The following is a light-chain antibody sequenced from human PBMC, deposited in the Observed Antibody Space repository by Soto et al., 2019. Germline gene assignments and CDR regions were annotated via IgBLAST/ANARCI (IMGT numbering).Light chain of an antibody. CDR2: DVS. CDR1: SSDVGDYNY. V-gene: IGLV2-14*03. CDR3: SSYKTTNAVL. J-gene: IGLJ2*01. Sequence: QSVLTQPASVSGSPGQSITISCTEASSDVGDYNYVSWYQQHPCKAPKLMIYDVSYRPSGVSIRVSGSKSGSTASLTISGLQAEDEADYYCSSYKTTNAVLFGGGTQLTVL.